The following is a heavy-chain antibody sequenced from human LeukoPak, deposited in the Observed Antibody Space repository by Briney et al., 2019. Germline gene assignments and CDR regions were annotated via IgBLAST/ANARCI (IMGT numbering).Heavy chain of an antibody. CDR2: IYHSGST. D-gene: IGHD2-15*01. CDR1: GYPISSGYY. CDR3: ASTAATIDFDY. V-gene: IGHV4-38-2*01. Sequence: PSETLSLTCAVSGYPISSGYYWGWIRQPPGKGLEWIGSIYHSGSTYYNPSLKSRVTISVDTSKNQFSLKLSSVTAADTAVYYCASTAATIDFDYWGQGTLVTVSS. J-gene: IGHJ4*02.